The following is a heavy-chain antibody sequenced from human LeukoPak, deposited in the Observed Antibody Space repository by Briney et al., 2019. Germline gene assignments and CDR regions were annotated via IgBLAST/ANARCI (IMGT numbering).Heavy chain of an antibody. V-gene: IGHV4-34*01. CDR2: INHSGST. CDR3: ARGRLVRQYCQQ. CDR1: GGSFSGYY. J-gene: IGHJ1*01. Sequence: SETLSLTCAVYGGSFSGYYWSWIRQPPGKGLEWIGEINHSGSTNYNPSLKSRVTISVDTSKNQFSLKLRSVTAAGTAVYYCARGRLVRQYCQQWGQGPLVTVSS. D-gene: IGHD6-19*01.